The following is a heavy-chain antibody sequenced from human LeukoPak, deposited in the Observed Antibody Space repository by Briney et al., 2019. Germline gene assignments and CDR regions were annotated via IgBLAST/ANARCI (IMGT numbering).Heavy chain of an antibody. D-gene: IGHD1-1*01. CDR1: GFTFSDHD. CDR3: ARGLCYNRASYFDY. J-gene: IGHJ4*02. Sequence: QPGGSLRLSCAASGFTFSDHDMDWVRQAPGKGLEWVGRARDKRNSHTTEYAASVKGRFTISRDDSKNSLYLQMNSLKTDDTAVYFCARGLCYNRASYFDYWGQGTLVTVSS. CDR2: ARDKRNSHTT. V-gene: IGHV3-72*01.